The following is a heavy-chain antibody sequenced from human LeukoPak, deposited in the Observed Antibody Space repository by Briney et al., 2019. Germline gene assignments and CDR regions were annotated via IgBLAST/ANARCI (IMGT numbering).Heavy chain of an antibody. CDR3: ARGPYLSITMVRGVTDLYFDY. CDR1: LLTDRSNY. V-gene: IGHV3-53*01. J-gene: IGHJ4*02. CDR2: SYSGGST. D-gene: IGHD3-10*01. Sequence: GGALRLSYASSLLTDRSNYMSWVRQAPGKGVEWVAVSYSGGSTYYADSETGRFTISRDNSKNTLYLQMNRLRAEDTAVYYCARGPYLSITMVRGVTDLYFDYWGQGTLVTVSS.